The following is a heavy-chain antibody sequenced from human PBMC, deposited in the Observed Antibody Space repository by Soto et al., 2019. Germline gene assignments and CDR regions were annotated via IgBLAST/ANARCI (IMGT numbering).Heavy chain of an antibody. CDR3: ARGITGTQDY. J-gene: IGHJ4*02. V-gene: IGHV1-69*13. CDR2: LIPIFGTA. CDR1: GGTFSSYA. D-gene: IGHD1-7*01. Sequence: SVKVSCKASGGTFSSYAISWERQAPGHGLEWMGGLIPIFGTANYAQKFQARVTLTADESTSTAYMELSSLRSEDTAVYYCARGITGTQDYWGQGTLVTVSS.